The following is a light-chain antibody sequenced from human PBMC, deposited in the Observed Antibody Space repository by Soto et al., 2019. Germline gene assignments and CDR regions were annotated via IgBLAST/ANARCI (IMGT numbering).Light chain of an antibody. CDR2: GAS. CDR3: QQYNDWPPMNT. V-gene: IGKV3-15*01. CDR1: QSVNSN. Sequence: EIVMTQSPATLSVSPGERATLSCRASQSVNSNLAWYQQKPGQAPRLLIYGASTRVAGIPARFSGSGSGTEFSLTISSLQSGDFAAYYCQQYNDWPPMNTFGPGTKLEI. J-gene: IGKJ2*01.